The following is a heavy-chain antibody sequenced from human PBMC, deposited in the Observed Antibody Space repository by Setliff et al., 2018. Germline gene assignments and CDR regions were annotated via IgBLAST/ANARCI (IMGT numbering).Heavy chain of an antibody. CDR3: ARSSGPRVVLAADFDY. CDR1: GYTFTSYY. D-gene: IGHD5-12*01. J-gene: IGHJ4*02. V-gene: IGHV1-46*01. CDR2: IIPSTGNT. Sequence: GASVKVSCKASGYTFTSYYMHWVRQAPGQGLEWMTMIIPSTGNTNYAQKFQDRVTMTTDTSTATVYMELKNLRSDDPAVYYCARSSGPRVVLAADFDYWGQGTLVTVSS.